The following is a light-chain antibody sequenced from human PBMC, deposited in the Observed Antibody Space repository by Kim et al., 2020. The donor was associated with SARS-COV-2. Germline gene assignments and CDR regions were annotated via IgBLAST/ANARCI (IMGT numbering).Light chain of an antibody. Sequence: SYELTQPPSVSVSPGQTASITCSGDRLGNKYVCWYQQKPGQSPVVVIYQDTQRPSRIPERFSGSNSGNTATLTISGPQAMDEADYYCQAWDSTTTVFGGG. J-gene: IGLJ2*01. V-gene: IGLV3-1*01. CDR1: RLGNKY. CDR3: QAWDSTTTV. CDR2: QDT.